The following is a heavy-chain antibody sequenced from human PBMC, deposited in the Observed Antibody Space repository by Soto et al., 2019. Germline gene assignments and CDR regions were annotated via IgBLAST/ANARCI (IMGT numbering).Heavy chain of an antibody. CDR1: GFTFSGYW. J-gene: IGHJ4*02. CDR2: IKEDGSEK. CDR3: ARGGSESDY. D-gene: IGHD3-16*01. Sequence: EVQLVESGGGFVQPWGSLRLSCAASGFTFSGYWMTWVRQAPGKGLEWVANIKEDGSEKNYVDSVEGRFTISRDNAKTSLYRQIHSLRADDTAVYYCARGGSESDYWGQGTLVTVSS. V-gene: IGHV3-7*01.